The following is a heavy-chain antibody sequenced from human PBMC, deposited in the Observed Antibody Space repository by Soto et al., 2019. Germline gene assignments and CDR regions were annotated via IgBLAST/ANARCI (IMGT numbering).Heavy chain of an antibody. Sequence: GGSLRLSYEATGFSFAAYGMHWVRQAPGKGLEWVAVIGYDGTNKYYADSVKGRFTISRDNSKNTLYLQMNSLRAEDTAVYYCARERITIFGVVPLYYYYGMDVWGQGTTVTVSS. V-gene: IGHV3-30*02. CDR3: ARERITIFGVVPLYYYYGMDV. D-gene: IGHD3-3*01. J-gene: IGHJ6*02. CDR1: GFSFAAYG. CDR2: IGYDGTNK.